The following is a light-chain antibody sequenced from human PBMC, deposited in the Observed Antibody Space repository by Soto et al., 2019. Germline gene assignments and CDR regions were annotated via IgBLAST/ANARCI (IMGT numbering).Light chain of an antibody. CDR3: QQLTT. Sequence: DIPLTQSPSFLSASVGDRVTITCRASQGISSYLAWYQQKPGKAPKLLIYAASTLQSGVPSRFSGSGSGTEFPLTISSLQPEDFATYYCQQLTTFGQGTKVEIK. CDR2: AAS. V-gene: IGKV1-9*01. J-gene: IGKJ1*01. CDR1: QGISSY.